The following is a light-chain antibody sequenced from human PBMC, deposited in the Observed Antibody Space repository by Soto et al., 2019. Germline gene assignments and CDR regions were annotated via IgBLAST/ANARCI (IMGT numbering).Light chain of an antibody. CDR3: QQSFGTPWT. J-gene: IGKJ1*01. V-gene: IGKV3-15*01. CDR1: QSVSSN. CDR2: DTS. Sequence: EIVMTQSPATLSVSPGERATLSCRASQSVSSNLAWYQQKPGQAPRLLIYDTSTRATGVPARFSGSGSGAEFTLTISSLQSEDFATYYCQQSFGTPWTFGQGTKVEIK.